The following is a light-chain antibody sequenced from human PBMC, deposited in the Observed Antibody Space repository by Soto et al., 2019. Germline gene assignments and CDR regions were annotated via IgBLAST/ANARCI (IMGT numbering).Light chain of an antibody. CDR3: MQRSNWPFT. Sequence: EIVLTQSPATLSLSPGERATLSCRASQSVNTYLAWYQQKPGQTPRLLLYDASNRAPAIPARFSGFGSGTDFTLTISSLAPEDFAVYYCMQRSNWPFTFGPGTNVDI. CDR1: QSVNTY. CDR2: DAS. V-gene: IGKV3-11*01. J-gene: IGKJ3*01.